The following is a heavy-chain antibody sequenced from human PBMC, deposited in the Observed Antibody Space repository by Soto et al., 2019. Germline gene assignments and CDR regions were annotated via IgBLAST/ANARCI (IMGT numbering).Heavy chain of an antibody. Sequence: PGGSLRLSCAASGFTFSSYAMSWVRQAPVKGLEWVSAISGSGGSTYYADSVKGRFTISRDNSKNTLYLQMNSLRAEDTAVYYCAKGVRAAGPMDGMDVWGQGTTVTVSS. V-gene: IGHV3-23*01. J-gene: IGHJ6*02. CDR2: ISGSGGST. CDR1: GFTFSSYA. D-gene: IGHD3-10*02. CDR3: AKGVRAAGPMDGMDV.